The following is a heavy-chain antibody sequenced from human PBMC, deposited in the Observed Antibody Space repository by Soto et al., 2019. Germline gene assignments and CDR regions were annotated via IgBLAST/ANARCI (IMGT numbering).Heavy chain of an antibody. J-gene: IGHJ4*02. CDR1: GFTFSSYE. Sequence: GGSLRLSCAASGFTFSSYEMNWVRQAPGKGLEWVSYISSSGSTIYYADSVKGRFTISRDNAKNSLYLQMNSLRAEDTAVYYCARDAAAGPFTYWGQGTLVTVTS. CDR3: ARDAAAGPFTY. V-gene: IGHV3-48*03. D-gene: IGHD6-13*01. CDR2: ISSSGSTI.